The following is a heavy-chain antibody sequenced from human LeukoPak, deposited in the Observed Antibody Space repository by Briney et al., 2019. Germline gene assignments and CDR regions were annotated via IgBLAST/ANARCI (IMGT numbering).Heavy chain of an antibody. CDR2: IYSSGST. J-gene: IGHJ5*02. CDR3: VRESLVVFPYWFDP. D-gene: IGHD2-2*01. Sequence: KPSETLSLTYTVCGGSISTYYWSWIRQPAGKGLEWIGRIYSSGSTNYNPSLESRVTMSVDTSQNQFSLKLSSVTAADTAVYYCVRESLVVFPYWFDPWGQGTLVTVSS. CDR1: GGSISTYY. V-gene: IGHV4-4*07.